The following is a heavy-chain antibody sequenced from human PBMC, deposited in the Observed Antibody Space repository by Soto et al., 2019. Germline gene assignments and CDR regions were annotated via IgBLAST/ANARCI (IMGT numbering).Heavy chain of an antibody. CDR1: GFTFSNYG. CDR2: IWYDGSNK. J-gene: IGHJ4*02. Sequence: QVQLVESGGGVVQPGRSLRLSCAASGFTFSNYGMHCVRQAPVKGLEWVAIIWYDGSNKYYADSGKGRFTISRDNSKNTLYLQMNSLRAEDTAVYYCARDPSNGYDSDIDSWGQGTMVTVS. D-gene: IGHD5-12*01. V-gene: IGHV3-33*01. CDR3: ARDPSNGYDSDIDS.